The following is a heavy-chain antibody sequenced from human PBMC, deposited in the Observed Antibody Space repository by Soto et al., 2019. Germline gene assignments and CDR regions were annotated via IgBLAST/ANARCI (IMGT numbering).Heavy chain of an antibody. D-gene: IGHD3-10*01. V-gene: IGHV3-30*03. CDR1: GFTFSNYG. CDR2: ISYDGSNK. CDR3: RVQWFGESPADGDAFDI. J-gene: IGHJ3*02. Sequence: QEQLVESGGGVVQPGRSLRLSCAASGFTFSNYGMHWVRQAPGKGLEWVAVISYDGSNKYYADSVKGRFTISRDNSRNTLYLQMNSLRAEDTAVYYVRVQWFGESPADGDAFDIWGQGTMVTVSS.